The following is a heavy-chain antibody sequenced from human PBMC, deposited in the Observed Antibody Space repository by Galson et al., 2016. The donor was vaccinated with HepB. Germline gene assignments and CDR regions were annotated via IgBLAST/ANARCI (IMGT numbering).Heavy chain of an antibody. CDR2: ITSGTFNT. V-gene: IGHV3-21*06. Sequence: SLRLSCAASGFTFSSYNLVWVRQAPGKGLEWVSCITSGTFNTYYADSVKGRFTISRDNAKNSLYLQMNSLRAEDTAVYYCARDRRGGRWYDYWGQGTLVTVSS. CDR1: GFTFSSYN. D-gene: IGHD3-10*01. J-gene: IGHJ4*02. CDR3: ARDRRGGRWYDY.